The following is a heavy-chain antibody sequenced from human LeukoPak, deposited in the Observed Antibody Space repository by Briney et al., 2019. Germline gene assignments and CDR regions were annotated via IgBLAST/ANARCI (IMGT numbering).Heavy chain of an antibody. CDR3: ARAVVVPDEPQGWFDP. CDR1: GGSISSSSYY. V-gene: IGHV4-61*02. CDR2: IYTSGST. J-gene: IGHJ5*02. Sequence: ASETLSLTCTVSGGSISSSSYYWSWIRQPAGKGLEWIGRIYTSGSTNYNPSLKSRVTMSVDTSKNQFSLKLSSVTAADTAVYYCARAVVVPDEPQGWFDPWGQGTLVTVSS. D-gene: IGHD2-2*01.